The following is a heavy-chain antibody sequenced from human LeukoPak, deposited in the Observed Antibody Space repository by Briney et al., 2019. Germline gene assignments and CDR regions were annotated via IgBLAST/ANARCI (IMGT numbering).Heavy chain of an antibody. Sequence: PGGSLRLSCVASGFPFSTYAMGWVRQTPGKGLEWVSTMCGSSGRTYYADSVKGHFTISRDNSKNTVDLQMNSLRAEDTAVYYCAKGRGIAVAPGAYFFDSWGQGTLVTVSS. CDR3: AKGRGIAVAPGAYFFDS. D-gene: IGHD6-19*01. CDR1: GFPFSTYA. V-gene: IGHV3-23*01. J-gene: IGHJ4*02. CDR2: MCGSSGRT.